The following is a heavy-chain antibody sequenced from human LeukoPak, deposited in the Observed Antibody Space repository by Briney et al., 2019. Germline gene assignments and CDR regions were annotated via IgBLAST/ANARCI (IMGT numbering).Heavy chain of an antibody. CDR2: IDTSGDT. V-gene: IGHV3-13*01. Sequence: PGGSLRLSCAASGFTFSNNDMHWVRQGPGKGLEWVSAIDTSGDTYYPGSVKGRFTISRENAKNILYLQMNSLRVGDTAVYYCARGSTTVAFEIWGQGTMVSVSS. J-gene: IGHJ3*02. D-gene: IGHD1-26*01. CDR1: GFTFSNND. CDR3: ARGSTTVAFEI.